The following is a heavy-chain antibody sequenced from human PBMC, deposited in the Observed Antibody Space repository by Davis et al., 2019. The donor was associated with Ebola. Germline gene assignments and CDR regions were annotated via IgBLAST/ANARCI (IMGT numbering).Heavy chain of an antibody. D-gene: IGHD1-26*01. CDR3: AKESSGGYYYYYGMDV. Sequence: PGGSLRLSCAASGFTFSSYAMSWVRQAPGKGLEWVSAISGSGGSTYYADSVKGRFTISRDNSKNTLYLQMNSLRAEDTAVYYCAKESSGGYYYYYGMDVWGQGTTVTVSS. V-gene: IGHV3-23*01. CDR2: ISGSGGST. J-gene: IGHJ6*02. CDR1: GFTFSSYA.